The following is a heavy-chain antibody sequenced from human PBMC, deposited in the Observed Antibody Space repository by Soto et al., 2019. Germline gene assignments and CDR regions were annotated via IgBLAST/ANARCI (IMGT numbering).Heavy chain of an antibody. Sequence: SVEVSCRTSGFTFTSSAVQWVRQARGQRLEWIGWIVVGSGNTNYAQKFQERVTITRDMSTSTAYMELSSLRSEDTAVYYCAADHSSGFMTQNYYYGMDVWGQGTTVTVSS. D-gene: IGHD6-19*01. CDR2: IVVGSGNT. CDR1: GFTFTSSA. J-gene: IGHJ6*02. V-gene: IGHV1-58*01. CDR3: AADHSSGFMTQNYYYGMDV.